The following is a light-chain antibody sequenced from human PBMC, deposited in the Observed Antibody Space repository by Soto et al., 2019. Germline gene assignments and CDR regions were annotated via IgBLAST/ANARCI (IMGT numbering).Light chain of an antibody. J-gene: IGLJ2*01. CDR2: DVS. CDR1: SADIGAFNY. Sequence: QSVLTQPASVSGSPGQSITISCAGTSADIGAFNYVSWYQHHPDKAPKLLIYDVSARPSGVSTRFSASKSANTASLTISGLQADDEADYYCCSYSTTSAHVFGGGTKVTVL. V-gene: IGLV2-14*03. CDR3: CSYSTTSAHV.